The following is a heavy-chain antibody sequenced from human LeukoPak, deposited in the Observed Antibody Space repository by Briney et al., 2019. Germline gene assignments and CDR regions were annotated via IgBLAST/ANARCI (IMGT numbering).Heavy chain of an antibody. CDR2: TGNKANSHTA. Sequence: GGSLRLSCATSGFTFSDHYVDWVRQAPGKGLEWVGRTGNKANSHTAEYAASVKGRFTISRDDSKKSVYLQMNSLKTEDTAVYYCTRDYYGSGYFDYWGQGTLVTVSS. J-gene: IGHJ4*02. V-gene: IGHV3-72*01. CDR1: GFTFSDHY. CDR3: TRDYYGSGYFDY. D-gene: IGHD3-10*01.